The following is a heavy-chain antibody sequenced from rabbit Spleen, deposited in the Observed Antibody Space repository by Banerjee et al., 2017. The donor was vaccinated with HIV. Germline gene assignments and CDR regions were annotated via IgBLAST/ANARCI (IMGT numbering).Heavy chain of an antibody. CDR2: IYVGSGGGT. CDR3: GRAGEGGYGYLDL. J-gene: IGHJ4*01. D-gene: IGHD2-1*01. CDR1: GLDFSSSYW. Sequence: QSLEESGGDLVKPGASLTLTCKASGLDFSSSYWICWVRQAPGKGLEWIACIYVGSGGGTKYASWAKGRFTISKTSSTTVTLEMTSLTVADTATFFCGRAGEGGYGYLDLWGPGTLVTVS. V-gene: IGHV1S40*01.